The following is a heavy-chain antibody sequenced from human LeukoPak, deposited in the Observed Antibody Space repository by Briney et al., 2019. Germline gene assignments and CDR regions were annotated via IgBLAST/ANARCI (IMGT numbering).Heavy chain of an antibody. CDR1: GGSISSGGYY. D-gene: IGHD5-24*01. Sequence: SETLSLTCTVSGGSISSGGYYWSWIRQHPGKGLEWIGYIYYSGSTYYNPSLKSRVTISVDTSKNQFSLKLSSVTAADTAVYYCARHEMAHFDYWGQGTLVTVSS. J-gene: IGHJ4*02. V-gene: IGHV4-31*03. CDR3: ARHEMAHFDY. CDR2: IYYSGST.